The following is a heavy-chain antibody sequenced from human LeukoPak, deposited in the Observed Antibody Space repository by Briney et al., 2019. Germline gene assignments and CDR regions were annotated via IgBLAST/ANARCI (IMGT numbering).Heavy chain of an antibody. D-gene: IGHD2-8*01. V-gene: IGHV3-23*01. CDR3: AKDPIGPYGTKRVCYFDY. CDR2: ISGSGGST. J-gene: IGHJ4*02. CDR1: GFTFSSYA. Sequence: PGGSLRLPCAASGFTFSSYAMSWVRQAPGKGLEWVSAISGSGGSTYYADSVKGRFTISRDNSKNTLYLQMNSLRAEDTAVYYCAKDPIGPYGTKRVCYFDYWGQGTLVTVSS.